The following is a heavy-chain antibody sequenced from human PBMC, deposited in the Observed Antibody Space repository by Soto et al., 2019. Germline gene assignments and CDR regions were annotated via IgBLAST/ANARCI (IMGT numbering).Heavy chain of an antibody. CDR1: GFTFSSYS. CDR3: AKGVSSSYLLDY. Sequence: VGSLRLSCAASGFTFSSYSMSWVRQAPGKGLEWVSAISGSGGSTNYADSVKGRFTISRDNSKNTLYLQMNTLRAEDTAVYYCAKGVSSSYLLDYWGQGSLVTVSS. D-gene: IGHD3-22*01. V-gene: IGHV3-23*01. J-gene: IGHJ4*02. CDR2: ISGSGGST.